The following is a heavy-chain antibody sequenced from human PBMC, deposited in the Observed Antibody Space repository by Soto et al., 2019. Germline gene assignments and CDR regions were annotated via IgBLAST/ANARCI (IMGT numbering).Heavy chain of an antibody. CDR2: IPVIGERR. Sequence: GGSLTLSGAASGFTFSNYGIRCVTEGPAQGMEWVADIPVIGERRCYADPAKGRCTISRDNGKKTLYLRMTSLRAEDAAVYFCARQRDRYGTVCFDIWGPGT. J-gene: IGHJ4*02. D-gene: IGHD1-1*01. CDR1: GFTFSNYG. V-gene: IGHV3-23*01. CDR3: ARQRDRYGTVCFDI.